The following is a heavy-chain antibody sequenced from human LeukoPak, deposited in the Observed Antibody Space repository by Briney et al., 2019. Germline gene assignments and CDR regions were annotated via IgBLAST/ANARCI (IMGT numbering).Heavy chain of an antibody. CDR1: GFIFTSYS. CDR3: ARVRGANYPGAYFDY. V-gene: IGHV3-21*01. J-gene: IGHJ4*02. D-gene: IGHD5-24*01. CDR2: IGSSHSNI. Sequence: PGGSLRLSCAASGFIFTSYSMSWVRQAPGKGLEWVSCIGSSHSNIHYADSVKGRFTISRDNAKNSLYLQMNSLRAEDTAVYYCARVRGANYPGAYFDYWGQGALVTVSS.